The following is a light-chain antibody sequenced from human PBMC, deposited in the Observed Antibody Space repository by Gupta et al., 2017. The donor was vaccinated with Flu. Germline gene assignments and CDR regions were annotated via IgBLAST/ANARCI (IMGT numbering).Light chain of an antibody. CDR1: QNIYSY. CDR2: AAS. Sequence: DIQVTQSPSSLSASVGDRVTITCRASQNIYSYFNWYQQKPGEAPKLVIYAASILQSGVPSRFSGSGSGTDFTLAISSLQPEDFATYYCQQSYNPPFTFGPGTKVEIK. V-gene: IGKV1-39*01. CDR3: QQSYNPPFT. J-gene: IGKJ3*01.